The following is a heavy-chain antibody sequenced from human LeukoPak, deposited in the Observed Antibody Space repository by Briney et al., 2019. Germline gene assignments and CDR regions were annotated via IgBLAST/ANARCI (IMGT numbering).Heavy chain of an antibody. CDR3: ARALGDFWSGYYKVRGYNWFDP. D-gene: IGHD3-3*01. J-gene: IGHJ5*02. Sequence: SETLSLTCTVSGGSISSYYWSWIRQPPGKGLEWIGEINHSGSTNYNPSLKSRVTISVDTSKNQFSLKLSSVTAADTAVYYCARALGDFWSGYYKVRGYNWFDPWGQGTLVTVSS. CDR1: GGSISSYY. CDR2: INHSGST. V-gene: IGHV4-34*01.